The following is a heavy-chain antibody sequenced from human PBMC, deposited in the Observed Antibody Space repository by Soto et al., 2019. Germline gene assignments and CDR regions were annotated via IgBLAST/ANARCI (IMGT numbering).Heavy chain of an antibody. CDR3: ARDSIVVVPAAIWDYSYMDV. D-gene: IGHD2-2*01. V-gene: IGHV3-48*01. CDR1: GFTFSSYS. Sequence: EVQLVESGGGLVQPGGSLRLSCAASGFTFSSYSMNWVRQAPGKGLEWVSYISSSSSTIYYADSVKGRFTISRDNAKNSLYLQMNILRAEDTAVYYCARDSIVVVPAAIWDYSYMDVWGKGTTVTVSS. CDR2: ISSSSSTI. J-gene: IGHJ6*03.